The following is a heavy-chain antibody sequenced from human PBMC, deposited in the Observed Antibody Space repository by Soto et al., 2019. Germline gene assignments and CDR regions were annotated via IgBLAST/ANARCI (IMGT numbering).Heavy chain of an antibody. Sequence: ASVKVSCKASGYTFTSYGISWVRQAPGQGLEWMGWISAYNGNTNYAQKLQGRVTMTTDTSTSTAYMELRSLRSDDTAVYYCARDEAYGDYGLGYYYYGMDVWGQGTTVTVSS. V-gene: IGHV1-18*01. CDR3: ARDEAYGDYGLGYYYYGMDV. CDR2: ISAYNGNT. CDR1: GYTFTSYG. D-gene: IGHD4-17*01. J-gene: IGHJ6*02.